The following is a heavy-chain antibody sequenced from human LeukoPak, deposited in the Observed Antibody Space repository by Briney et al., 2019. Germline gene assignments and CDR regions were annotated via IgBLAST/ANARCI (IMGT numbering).Heavy chain of an antibody. J-gene: IGHJ4*02. CDR3: ARDLAYSRLDY. CDR2: INPDGNKK. Sequence: GGSLRLSCAVSGLTSSSSWMDWVRQAPGKGLVWVASINPDGNKKYSADSVKGRFTISRDNAENSLYLQMNSLRVEDTAFYYCARDLAYSRLDYWGQGMLVTVSS. D-gene: IGHD5-18*01. V-gene: IGHV3-7*01. CDR1: GLTSSSSW.